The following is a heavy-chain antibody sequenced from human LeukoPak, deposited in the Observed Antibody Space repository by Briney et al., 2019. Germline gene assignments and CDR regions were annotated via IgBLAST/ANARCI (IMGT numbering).Heavy chain of an antibody. CDR2: TNHSGST. D-gene: IGHD5-12*01. V-gene: IGHV4-34*01. Sequence: PSETLSLTCAVYGGSFSGYYWSWIRQPPGKGLEWIGETNHSGSTNYNPSLKSRVTISVDTSKNQFSLKLSSVTAADTAVYYCARASLVATEYNWFDPWGQGTLVTVSS. CDR3: ARASLVATEYNWFDP. J-gene: IGHJ5*02. CDR1: GGSFSGYY.